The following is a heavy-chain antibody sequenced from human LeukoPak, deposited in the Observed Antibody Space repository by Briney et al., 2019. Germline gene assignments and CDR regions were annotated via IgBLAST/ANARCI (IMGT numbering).Heavy chain of an antibody. Sequence: SETLSLTCTVSGGSISGYNWNWIRQPPGKGLEWIGCIHNSGSTDYNPSLKSRVTISENTSKNQFSLRLTSVTSADTAMYYCARSNKGGLFDYWGQGTLVTVSS. V-gene: IGHV4-59*01. CDR2: IHNSGST. CDR1: GGSISGYN. D-gene: IGHD3-16*01. J-gene: IGHJ4*02. CDR3: ARSNKGGLFDY.